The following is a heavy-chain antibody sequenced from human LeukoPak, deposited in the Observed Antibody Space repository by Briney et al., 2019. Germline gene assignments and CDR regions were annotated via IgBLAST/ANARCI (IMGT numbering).Heavy chain of an antibody. CDR2: ISTSSSYI. Sequence: GGSLRLSCAASGFTFSSYSMNWVRQAPGKGLEWVSSISTSSSYIYYADSVKGRFTISRDSARNSLYLQMNSLRAEDTAVYYCARDSEGVTGTTSWFDPWGQGTLVTVSS. J-gene: IGHJ5*02. CDR3: ARDSEGVTGTTSWFDP. V-gene: IGHV3-21*01. D-gene: IGHD1-7*01. CDR1: GFTFSSYS.